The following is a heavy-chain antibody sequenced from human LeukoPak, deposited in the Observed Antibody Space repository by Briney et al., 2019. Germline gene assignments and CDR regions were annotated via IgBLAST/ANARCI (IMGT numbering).Heavy chain of an antibody. CDR3: AKEAAMGDFDY. V-gene: IGHV3-30*18. D-gene: IGHD5-18*01. Sequence: GGSLRLSCAASGFTFNNYGMHWVRQAPGKGLEWLAAISYDGSDKYHADSVKGRFTISRDNSKNTLSLQMNSLRTEDTVVYYCAKEAAMGDFDYWGQGSLVTVSS. J-gene: IGHJ4*02. CDR1: GFTFNNYG. CDR2: ISYDGSDK.